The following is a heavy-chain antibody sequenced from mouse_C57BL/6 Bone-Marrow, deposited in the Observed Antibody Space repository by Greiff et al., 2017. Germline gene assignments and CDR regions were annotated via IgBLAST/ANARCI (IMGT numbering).Heavy chain of an antibody. CDR3: AGSNYEGDY. J-gene: IGHJ2*01. CDR2: IDPSDSYT. D-gene: IGHD2-5*01. V-gene: IGHV1-69*02. Sequence: QVQLKQPGAELVKPGASVKVSCKASGYTFTSYWMHWVKQRPGQGLEWIGEIDPSDSYTNYNQKFKGKATLTVDTSSSTAYMQLSSLTSEDSAVYYCAGSNYEGDYWGQGTTLTVSS. CDR1: GYTFTSYW.